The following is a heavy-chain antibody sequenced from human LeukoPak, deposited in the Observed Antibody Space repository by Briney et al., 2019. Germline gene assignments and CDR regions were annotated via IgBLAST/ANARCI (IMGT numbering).Heavy chain of an antibody. J-gene: IGHJ6*04. V-gene: IGHV4-34*01. D-gene: IGHD3-16*01. CDR1: GGSFSGYY. Sequence: SETLSLTCAVYGGSFSGYYWSWIRQPPGKGLEWIGEINHSGNTNYNPSLKSRVAISVDTSKNQFSLKLSSVTAADTAVYYCARGRSVLGLLDVWGKGTTVTVSS. CDR3: ARGRSVLGLLDV. CDR2: INHSGNT.